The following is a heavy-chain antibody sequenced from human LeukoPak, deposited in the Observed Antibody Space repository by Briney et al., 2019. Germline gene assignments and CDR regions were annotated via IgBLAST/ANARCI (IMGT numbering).Heavy chain of an antibody. CDR2: IIDSGDST. V-gene: IGHV3-23*01. D-gene: IGHD1-26*01. CDR3: AKERRETSGSYYGTFDS. Sequence: GGSLRLSCAVSGFTFSNYALSWVRQSPGKGLEWVSTIIDSGDSTAYADSVKGRFTISRDNSKNTLFLQMNSLRAEDTALYYCAKERRETSGSYYGTFDSWGRGTLVTVSS. CDR1: GFTFSNYA. J-gene: IGHJ4*02.